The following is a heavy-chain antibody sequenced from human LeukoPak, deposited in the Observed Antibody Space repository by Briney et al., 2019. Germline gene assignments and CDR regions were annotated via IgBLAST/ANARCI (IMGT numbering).Heavy chain of an antibody. CDR3: ARGIVVVPAAPENYFDY. CDR2: ISSSSSYI. CDR1: GFTFSSYS. J-gene: IGHJ4*02. Sequence: PGGSLRLSCAASGFTFSSYSMNWVRQAPGKGLEWVSSISSSSSYIYYADSVKGRFTISRDNAKNSLYLQMNSLRAEDTAVYYCARGIVVVPAAPENYFDYWGQGTLVTVSS. D-gene: IGHD2-2*01. V-gene: IGHV3-21*01.